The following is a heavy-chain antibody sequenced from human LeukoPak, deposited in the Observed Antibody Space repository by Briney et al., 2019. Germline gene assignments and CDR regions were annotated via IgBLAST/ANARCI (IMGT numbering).Heavy chain of an antibody. J-gene: IGHJ4*02. CDR1: GYTFTSYG. CDR3: ARVRMVRGVYRSEDY. D-gene: IGHD3-10*01. CDR2: ISAYNGNT. Sequence: ASVKVSCKASGYTFTSYGISWVRQAPGQGLDWMGWISAYNGNTNYAQKLQGRVTMTTDTSTSTAYMELRSLRSDDTAVYYCARVRMVRGVYRSEDYWGQGTLVTVSS. V-gene: IGHV1-18*01.